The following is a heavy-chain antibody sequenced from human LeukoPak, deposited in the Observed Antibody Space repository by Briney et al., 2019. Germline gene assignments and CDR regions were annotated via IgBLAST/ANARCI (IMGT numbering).Heavy chain of an antibody. V-gene: IGHV3-66*01. J-gene: IGHJ4*02. Sequence: GSLRLSCGASGFPVSSHYMSWVRQAPGKGLEWVSVIYSGGSTYYADSVKGRFTISRDNSKNTLYLQMNSLRAEDTAVYYCAREVRVAAAGTDYWGQGTLVTVSS. CDR3: AREVRVAAAGTDY. D-gene: IGHD6-13*01. CDR1: GFPVSSHY. CDR2: IYSGGST.